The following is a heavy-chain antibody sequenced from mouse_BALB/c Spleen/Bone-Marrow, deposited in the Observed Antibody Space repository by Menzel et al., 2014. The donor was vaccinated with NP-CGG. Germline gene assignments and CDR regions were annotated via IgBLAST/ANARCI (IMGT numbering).Heavy chain of an antibody. J-gene: IGHJ1*01. Sequence: VQLQQSGAELMKPGASVKISCKASGYTFSSYWIEWVKQRPGHGLEWIGEILPGSGSTNYNEKFKGKATFTAETSSNTAYMQLNSLPSKDTSVDYAARLDGYWYGDDWGAGTTVTVSS. D-gene: IGHD2-3*01. CDR3: ARLDGYWYGDD. CDR1: GYTFSSYW. V-gene: IGHV1-9*01. CDR2: ILPGSGST.